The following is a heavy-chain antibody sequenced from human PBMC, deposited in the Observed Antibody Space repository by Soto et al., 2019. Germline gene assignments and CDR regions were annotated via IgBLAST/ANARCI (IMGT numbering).Heavy chain of an antibody. J-gene: IGHJ4*02. CDR1: GFTVSSNS. Sequence: EVQLVESGGGLVQPGGSLRLSCAASGFTVSSNSMSWVRQAPGKGLEWVSVIYSGGSTYYADSVKGRFTISRDNSKNTLYLQMNSLRAEDTAVYYCARDCSGGSCYPYFSVWGQGTLVTVSS. V-gene: IGHV3-66*01. CDR3: ARDCSGGSCYPYFSV. D-gene: IGHD2-15*01. CDR2: IYSGGST.